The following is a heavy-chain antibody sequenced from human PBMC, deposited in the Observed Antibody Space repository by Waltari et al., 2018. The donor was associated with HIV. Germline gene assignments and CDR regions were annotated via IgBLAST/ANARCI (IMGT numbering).Heavy chain of an antibody. J-gene: IGHJ2*01. CDR2: FDPEDGET. CDR3: ASRNNIRFLEWSYWYFDL. CDR1: GDTLSELS. V-gene: IGHV1-24*01. D-gene: IGHD3-3*01. Sequence: QVQLVESGAEVKKPGASVKVSCKVSGDTLSELSMPWVRQVPGKGLEWMGGFDPEDGETIYAQKFQGRVTLTEDTSTDTAYMELSSLRSDDTAVYYCASRNNIRFLEWSYWYFDLWGRGTLVTVSS.